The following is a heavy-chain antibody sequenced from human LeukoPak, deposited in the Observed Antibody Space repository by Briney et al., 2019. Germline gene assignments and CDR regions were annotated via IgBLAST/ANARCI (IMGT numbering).Heavy chain of an antibody. CDR3: AKENGAAVISHFDY. CDR1: GFTFSSYA. Sequence: PGESLILSCAASGFTFSSYAMSWVRQAPGKGLEWVSGISGSGGNTFYADSVKGRFTISRDNSKNTLYLQMNSLRAEDTAVYYCAKENGAAVISHFDYWGQGTLVTVSS. D-gene: IGHD2-21*01. CDR2: ISGSGGNT. J-gene: IGHJ4*02. V-gene: IGHV3-23*01.